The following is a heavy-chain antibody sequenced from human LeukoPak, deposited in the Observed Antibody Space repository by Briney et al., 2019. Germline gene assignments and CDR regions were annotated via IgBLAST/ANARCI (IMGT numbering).Heavy chain of an antibody. J-gene: IGHJ4*02. V-gene: IGHV3-23*01. CDR1: GFTFSSYA. Sequence: GGSLRLSCAASGFTFSSYAMSWVRRAPGKGLEWVSAISGSGGSTYYADSVKGRFTISRDNSKNTLYLQMNSLRAEDTAVYYCASPLTDIVATINVDYWGQGTLVTVSS. D-gene: IGHD5-12*01. CDR3: ASPLTDIVATINVDY. CDR2: ISGSGGST.